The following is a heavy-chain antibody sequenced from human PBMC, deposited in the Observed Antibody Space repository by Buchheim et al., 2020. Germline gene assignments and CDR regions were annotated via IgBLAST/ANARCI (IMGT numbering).Heavy chain of an antibody. CDR2: IWYDGSNK. V-gene: IGHV3-33*01. CDR3: ARRVYSTYYYMDV. Sequence: QVQLVESGGGVVQPGRSLRLSCAASGFTFSNYGMHWVRQAPGKGLEWVAIIWYDGSNKYYADSVKGRFTISRDNSKNTLSLQMNSLRVEDTAVYYCARRVYSTYYYMDVWGKGTT. J-gene: IGHJ6*03. CDR1: GFTFSNYG. D-gene: IGHD4-11*01.